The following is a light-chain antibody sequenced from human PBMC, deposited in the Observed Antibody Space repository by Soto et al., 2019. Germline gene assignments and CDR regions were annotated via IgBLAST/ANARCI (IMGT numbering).Light chain of an antibody. CDR3: QQRSNWPPIT. CDR2: DAS. CDR1: QSVSSY. J-gene: IGKJ5*01. Sequence: EIVLTQSPATLSLSPGERATLSCRASQSVSSYLAWYQQKPGQAPRLLIYDASNRATGIPARFSGSGSGTDFTLTISSLKPEDFAVYYCQQRSNWPPITFGQGTRLDIK. V-gene: IGKV3-11*01.